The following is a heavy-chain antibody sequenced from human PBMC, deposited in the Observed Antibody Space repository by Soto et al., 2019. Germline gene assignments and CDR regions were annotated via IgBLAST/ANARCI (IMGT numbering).Heavy chain of an antibody. CDR3: ATLPPRIVVVMTDLPT. Sequence: QLRESGPGLVKPSGTLSLTCFVSGASISSTYWWSWVRQTPGKRLEWIGQIYHTGTTSYNPSLKNRVTISLDKSNNQCSLRLTSMTAADTAVYYCATLPPRIVVVMTDLPTWGQGTLVTVSS. D-gene: IGHD2-15*01. V-gene: IGHV4-4*02. CDR1: GASISSTYW. CDR2: IYHTGTT. J-gene: IGHJ5*02.